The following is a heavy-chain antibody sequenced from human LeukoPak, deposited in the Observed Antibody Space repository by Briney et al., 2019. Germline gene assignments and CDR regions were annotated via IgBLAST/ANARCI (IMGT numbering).Heavy chain of an antibody. V-gene: IGHV3-21*01. CDR3: AREEGRSRQAIFGVSRGFDP. CDR2: ISSSSSYI. D-gene: IGHD3-3*01. Sequence: AGGSLRLSCAASGFTFSSYSMNWVRQAPGKGLEWVSSISSSSSYIYYADSVKGRFTISRDNAKNSLYLQMNSLRAEDTAVYYCAREEGRSRQAIFGVSRGFDPWGQGTLVTVSS. J-gene: IGHJ5*02. CDR1: GFTFSSYS.